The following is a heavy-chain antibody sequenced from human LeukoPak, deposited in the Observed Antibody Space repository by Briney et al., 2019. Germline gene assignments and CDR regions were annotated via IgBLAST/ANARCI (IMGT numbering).Heavy chain of an antibody. J-gene: IGHJ5*02. D-gene: IGHD1-26*01. CDR3: ARSRAFNSGAFDP. V-gene: IGHV4-61*01. CDR2: IYNGVNT. Sequence: KPSETLSLTCTVSGASVSSASYWTRIRQPPGKGVEWIAHIYNGVNTNYNPSLKSRVTISVDRSKNQFSLRLNSVTAADTAVYYCARSRAFNSGAFDPWGQGSPVTVSS. CDR1: GASVSSASY.